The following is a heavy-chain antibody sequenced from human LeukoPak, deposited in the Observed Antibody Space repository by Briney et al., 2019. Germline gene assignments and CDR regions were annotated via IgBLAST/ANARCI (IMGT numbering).Heavy chain of an antibody. J-gene: IGHJ5*02. CDR2: INHSGST. D-gene: IGHD3-10*01. CDR3: ARATKYYYGSGSYYSSKAWFDP. CDR1: GGSFSGYY. Sequence: SETLSLTCAVYGGSFSGYYWSWIRQPPGKGLEWIGEINHSGSTNYNPSLKSRVTISVDTSKNQSSLKLSSVTAADTAVYYCARATKYYYGSGSYYSSKAWFDPWGQGTLVTVSS. V-gene: IGHV4-34*01.